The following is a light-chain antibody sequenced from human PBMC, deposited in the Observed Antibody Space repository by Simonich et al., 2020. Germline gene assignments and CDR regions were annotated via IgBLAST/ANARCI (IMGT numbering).Light chain of an antibody. CDR1: QSVLYSSNNKNY. CDR2: WAS. CDR3: QQYYSTPPWT. V-gene: IGKV4-1*01. Sequence: DIVMIQSPDSLAVSLGERATINCKSSQSVLYSSNNKNYLAWYQQKPGQPPKLLIYWASTRESGVPDRFSGSGSGTDFTRTISSLQAEDVAVYYCQQYYSTPPWTFGQGTKVEIK. J-gene: IGKJ1*01.